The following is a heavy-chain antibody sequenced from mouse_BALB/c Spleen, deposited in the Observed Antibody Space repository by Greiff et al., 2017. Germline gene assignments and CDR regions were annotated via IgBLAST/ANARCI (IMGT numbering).Heavy chain of an antibody. D-gene: IGHD2-4*01. Sequence: QVQLQQSGAELVKPGASVKLSCKASGYTFTSYYMYWVKQRPGQGLEWIGEINPSNGGTNFNEKFKSKTTLTVDKSSSTAYMQLSSLTSEDSAVYYCTRREHLGITTWFAYWGQGTLVTVSA. V-gene: IGHV1S81*02. CDR2: INPSNGGT. CDR3: TRREHLGITTWFAY. J-gene: IGHJ3*01. CDR1: GYTFTSYY.